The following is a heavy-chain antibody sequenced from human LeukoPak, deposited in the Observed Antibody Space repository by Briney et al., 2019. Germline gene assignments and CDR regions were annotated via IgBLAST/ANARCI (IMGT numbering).Heavy chain of an antibody. Sequence: ASVKVSCKASGYTFTGYYMHWVRQAPGQGLEWMGWINPNSRGTNYAQKFQGRVTMTRDTSISTGYMELSRLRSDDTAVYYCAREVTAAGITAHFDPWGQGTLVTVSS. V-gene: IGHV1-2*02. CDR2: INPNSRGT. CDR1: GYTFTGYY. CDR3: AREVTAAGITAHFDP. J-gene: IGHJ5*02. D-gene: IGHD6-13*01.